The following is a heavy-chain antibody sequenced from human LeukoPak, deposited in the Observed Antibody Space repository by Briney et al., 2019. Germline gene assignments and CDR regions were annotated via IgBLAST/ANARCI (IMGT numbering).Heavy chain of an antibody. CDR3: ARLGENGLLTGYYYP. V-gene: IGHV1-2*02. CDR1: GYTFTSYY. D-gene: IGHD3-9*01. J-gene: IGHJ5*02. Sequence: GASVKVSCKASGYTFTSYYMHWVRQAPGQGLEWMGRINPDSGGTDYAQKFQGRVTMSRDTSITTAYMDLDRLRSDDTAVYYCARLGENGLLTGYYYPWGQGTLVTVSS. CDR2: INPDSGGT.